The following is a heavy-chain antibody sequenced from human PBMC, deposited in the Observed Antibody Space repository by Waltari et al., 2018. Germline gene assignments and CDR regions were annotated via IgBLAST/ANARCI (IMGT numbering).Heavy chain of an antibody. CDR2: IYHSGST. V-gene: IGHV4-38-2*01. J-gene: IGHJ4*02. CDR3: ARVSGSFPFDY. CDR1: GYSISSGYY. Sequence: QVQLQESGPGLVKPSETLSLTCAVSGYSISSGYYWGWIRQPPGKGLEWIGSIYHSGSTYYNPSLKSRVTISVDTSKNQFSLKLSSVTAADTAVYYCARVSGSFPFDYWGQGTLVTVSS. D-gene: IGHD6-6*01.